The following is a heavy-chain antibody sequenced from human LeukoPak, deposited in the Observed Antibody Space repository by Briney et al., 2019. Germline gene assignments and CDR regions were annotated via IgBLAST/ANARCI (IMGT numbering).Heavy chain of an antibody. CDR2: IYYSGST. J-gene: IGHJ6*04. D-gene: IGHD2-2*01. CDR3: ARDPAV. CDR1: GDSISSYY. V-gene: IGHV4-59*01. Sequence: PSETLSLTCTVSGDSISSYYWSWIRQPPGKGLEWIGHIYYSGSTSYNPSLKSRVTISIDTSKNQFSQKLSSVTAADTAVYYCARDPAVWGKGTTVSVSS.